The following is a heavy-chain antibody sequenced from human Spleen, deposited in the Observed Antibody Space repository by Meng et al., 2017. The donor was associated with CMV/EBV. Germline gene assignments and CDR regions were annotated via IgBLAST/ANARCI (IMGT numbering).Heavy chain of an antibody. CDR2: INPNSGDS. Sequence: ASVKVSCKASGGTFSTYAINWVRQAPGQGLEWMGWINPNSGDSNYAQKLQDRVTMTRDTSITTAYMELSRLRSDDTAVYYCASGYSYGSLTFDYWGQGTLVTVSS. J-gene: IGHJ4*02. V-gene: IGHV1-2*02. D-gene: IGHD5-18*01. CDR1: GGTFSTYA. CDR3: ASGYSYGSLTFDY.